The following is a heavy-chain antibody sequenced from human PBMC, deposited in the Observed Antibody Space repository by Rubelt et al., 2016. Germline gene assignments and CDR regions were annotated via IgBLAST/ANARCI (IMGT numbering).Heavy chain of an antibody. CDR3: ARGMESTLFYFDS. CDR1: GASISSSSYY. D-gene: IGHD3-3*01. Sequence: QLQLQESGPGLVKPSETLSLTCTVSGASISSSSYYWAWIRQPPGKGLEWIGTIYYSGDTYYNPSLKSRVTMSLDASNNQFSLKLTSVTAADTAVYYCARGMESTLFYFDSWGLGTLVTVSS. J-gene: IGHJ4*02. CDR2: IYYSGDT. V-gene: IGHV4-39*07.